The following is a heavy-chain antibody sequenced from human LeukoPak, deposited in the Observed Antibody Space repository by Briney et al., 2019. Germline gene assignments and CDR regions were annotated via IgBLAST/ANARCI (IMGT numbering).Heavy chain of an antibody. D-gene: IGHD3-9*01. CDR1: GFIFSSYN. CDR3: ANFDGSTQAFHI. Sequence: PGRSLRLSCAASGFIFSSYNMHWVRQAPGKGLEWVAAILYDGGKKYYADSVKGRFSVYRDNSNYTLYMELNSLRAEDTALYSCANFDGSTQAFHIWGQGTMVTVSS. V-gene: IGHV3-30*18. J-gene: IGHJ3*02. CDR2: ILYDGGKK.